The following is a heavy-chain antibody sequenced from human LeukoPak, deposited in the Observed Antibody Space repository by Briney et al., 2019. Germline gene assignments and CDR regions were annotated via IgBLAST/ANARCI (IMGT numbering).Heavy chain of an antibody. CDR1: GGTFSSYA. J-gene: IGHJ5*02. V-gene: IGHV1-69*01. D-gene: IGHD6-19*01. CDR2: IIPIFGTA. Sequence: SVKVSCKASGGTFSSYAISWVRQAPGQGLEWMGGIIPIFGTANYAQKFQGRVTITADESTSTAYMELSSLRSEDTAVYYCARYGQWLVFEESWSDPWGQGTLVTVSS. CDR3: ARYGQWLVFEESWSDP.